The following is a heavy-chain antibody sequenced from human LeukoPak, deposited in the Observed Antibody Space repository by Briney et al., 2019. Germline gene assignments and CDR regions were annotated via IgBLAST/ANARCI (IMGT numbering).Heavy chain of an antibody. V-gene: IGHV1-2*02. CDR3: TTSYYDFWSYSSEYFQH. Sequence: ASVKVSCKASGYTFSGYYMHWVRQAPGQGLEWVGWINPNSGGTKYAQKFQGKVTMTRDTSISTAYMELSRLRSDDTAVYYCTTSYYDFWSYSSEYFQHWGQGTLVTVSS. J-gene: IGHJ1*01. CDR2: INPNSGGT. CDR1: GYTFSGYY. D-gene: IGHD3-3*01.